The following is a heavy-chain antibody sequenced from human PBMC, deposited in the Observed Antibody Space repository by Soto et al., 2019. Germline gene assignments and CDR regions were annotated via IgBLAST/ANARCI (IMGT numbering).Heavy chain of an antibody. J-gene: IGHJ3*02. D-gene: IGHD7-27*01. CDR1: GFTFSSYA. V-gene: IGHV3-23*01. CDR3: AKRGLGIRAFDI. Sequence: GGSLRLSCAASGFTFSSYAMSWVRQAPGKGLEWVSAISGSGGSTYYADSVKGRFTIARDNSKNTLYLQMNRLRAEDTAVYYCAKRGLGIRAFDIWGQGTMVTVSS. CDR2: ISGSGGST.